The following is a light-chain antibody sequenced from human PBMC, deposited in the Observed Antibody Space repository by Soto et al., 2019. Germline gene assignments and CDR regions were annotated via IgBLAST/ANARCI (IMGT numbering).Light chain of an antibody. CDR1: QSFSSNY. J-gene: IGKJ1*01. CDR3: LQVYSFPRT. Sequence: EIVLTQSPGTLSLSPGERSTLSCSASQSFSSNYFAWYQQKPGQAPRLLIYGASTRATGVPARFSGSGSGTEFILTINNLQPEDFASYFCLQVYSFPRTFGLGTKVDIK. V-gene: IGKV3D-7*01. CDR2: GAS.